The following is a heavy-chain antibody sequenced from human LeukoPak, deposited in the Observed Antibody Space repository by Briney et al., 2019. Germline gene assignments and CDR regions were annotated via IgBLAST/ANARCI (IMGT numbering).Heavy chain of an antibody. D-gene: IGHD4-11*01. Sequence: GGSLRLSCAASGFTFSSYAMNWVRQAPGKGLEWVSAISGSGGATYYADSVKGRFTMSRDNSKNTLYLQMNSLRAEDTAVYYCARLADYGNYGPREYLDFWGQGTLVTVS. V-gene: IGHV3-23*01. CDR3: ARLADYGNYGPREYLDF. J-gene: IGHJ4*02. CDR1: GFTFSSYA. CDR2: ISGSGGAT.